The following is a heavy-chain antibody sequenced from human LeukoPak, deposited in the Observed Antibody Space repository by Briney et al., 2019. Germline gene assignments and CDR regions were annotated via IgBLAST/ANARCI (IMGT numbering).Heavy chain of an antibody. CDR1: RFTLSTYW. CDR3: AKTRPLDSSSWSHGDY. V-gene: IGHV3-23*01. Sequence: GGSLRLSCAASRFTLSTYWMSWVRQAPGKGLEWVSAISGSGDSTYYGDSVKGRFTISRDNSKNTLYLQMNSLRAEDTAVYYCAKTRPLDSSSWSHGDYWGQGTLVTVSS. CDR2: ISGSGDST. J-gene: IGHJ4*02. D-gene: IGHD6-13*01.